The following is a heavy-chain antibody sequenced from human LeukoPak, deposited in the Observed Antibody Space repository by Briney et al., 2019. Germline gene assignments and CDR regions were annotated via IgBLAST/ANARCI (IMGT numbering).Heavy chain of an antibody. Sequence: GGSLRLSCAASGFIFSDYAMKWVRQAPGKGLEWVSAISRASAYIYQSDSVKGRFTISRDNAKNSVYLQMDSLRAEDTAVYYCARDERRFCSEGGCYPGDYWGQGILVTVSS. CDR3: ARDERRFCSEGGCYPGDY. CDR1: GFIFSDYA. J-gene: IGHJ4*02. D-gene: IGHD2-15*01. V-gene: IGHV3-21*01. CDR2: ISRASAYI.